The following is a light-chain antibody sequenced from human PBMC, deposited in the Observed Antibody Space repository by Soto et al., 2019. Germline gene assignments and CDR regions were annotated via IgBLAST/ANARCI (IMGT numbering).Light chain of an antibody. V-gene: IGKV3-20*01. Sequence: ETVLTQSPGTLSLSPGESATLSCRASQDIRSNYLAWYRQTPGQAPRLLIYGASKRTSGIADRFSGSGSGTDFTHIISRLEPEDFALYYCQQYDSSPWTFGQGTKVEIK. CDR1: QDIRSNY. CDR3: QQYDSSPWT. J-gene: IGKJ1*01. CDR2: GAS.